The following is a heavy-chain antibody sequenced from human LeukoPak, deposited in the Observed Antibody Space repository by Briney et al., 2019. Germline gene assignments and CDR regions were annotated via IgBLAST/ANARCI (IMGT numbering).Heavy chain of an antibody. J-gene: IGHJ1*01. V-gene: IGHV3-30*02. CDR2: IRYDGSNK. Sequence: GGSLRLSCAASGFTFSSYGMHWVRQAPGKGLEWVAFIRYDGSNKYYADSVKGRFTISRDNAKDTLYLQVNSLRAEDTAVYYCAITVDCRATTDCYSYFHHWGQGTLVTVSS. D-gene: IGHD2-21*02. CDR1: GFTFSSYG. CDR3: AITVDCRATTDCYSYFHH.